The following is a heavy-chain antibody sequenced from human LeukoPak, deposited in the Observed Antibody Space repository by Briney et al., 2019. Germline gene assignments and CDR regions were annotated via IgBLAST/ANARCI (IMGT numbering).Heavy chain of an antibody. CDR1: GFTFSSYA. CDR3: AKDLISSSWHEDYFDY. V-gene: IGHV3-23*01. D-gene: IGHD6-13*01. J-gene: IGHJ4*02. Sequence: GGSLRLSCAASGFTFSSYAMSWVRQAPGKGLEWVSGISGSGGSTYYADSVKGRFTISRGNSKNTLYLQMNSLRAEDTAVYYCAKDLISSSWHEDYFDYWGQGTLVTVSS. CDR2: ISGSGGST.